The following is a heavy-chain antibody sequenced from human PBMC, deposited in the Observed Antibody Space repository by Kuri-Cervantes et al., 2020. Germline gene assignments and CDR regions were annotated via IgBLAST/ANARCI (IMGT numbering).Heavy chain of an antibody. Sequence: GESLKISCAASGFSYSDFGMHWVRQAPGKGLEWVAVISDDGSNKYYADSVQGRFTISRDNSKNTLYLQMNSLRAEDTAVYYCARGGGYDFWSGYYNWGQGTLVTVSS. V-gene: IGHV3-30*03. J-gene: IGHJ4*02. CDR1: GFSYSDFG. CDR3: ARGGGYDFWSGYYN. D-gene: IGHD3-3*01. CDR2: ISDDGSNK.